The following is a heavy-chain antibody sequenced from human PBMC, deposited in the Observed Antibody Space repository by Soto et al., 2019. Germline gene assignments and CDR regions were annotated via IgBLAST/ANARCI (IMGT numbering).Heavy chain of an antibody. D-gene: IGHD5-18*01. CDR3: AGTLHSYGPPFNY. CDR1: GGTFSSYG. CDR2: IIPIVGTA. Sequence: SVKVSCKASGGTFSSYGISWVRQAPGQGLEWMGGIIPIVGTANYAQKFQGRVTITADESTSTAYLELSSLRAEAPAFFYCAGTLHSYGPPFNYRGQVTLGTASS. J-gene: IGHJ4*02. V-gene: IGHV1-69*13.